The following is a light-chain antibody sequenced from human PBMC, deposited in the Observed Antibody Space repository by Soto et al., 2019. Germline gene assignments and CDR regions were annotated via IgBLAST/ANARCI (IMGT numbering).Light chain of an antibody. V-gene: IGKV1-9*01. J-gene: IGKJ1*01. CDR1: QGISSS. CDR2: AAS. CDR3: QQSYSTPVT. Sequence: DIQLNQSPSFLSASVGDRVTCPGRASQGISSSLAWYQHKPGKAPELLIYAASTLQSGVPSRFSGSGSGTEFTLTISSLQPEDFATYYCQQSYSTPVTFGHGTKVE.